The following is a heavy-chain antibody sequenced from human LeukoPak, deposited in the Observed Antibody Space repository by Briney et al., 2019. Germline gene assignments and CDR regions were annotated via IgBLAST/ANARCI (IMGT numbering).Heavy chain of an antibody. V-gene: IGHV4-34*01. CDR1: GGSFSGYY. CDR3: ARDSWEVVVSSGAEYFQH. CDR2: INHSGST. J-gene: IGHJ1*01. Sequence: SETLSLTCAVYGGSFSGYYWSWIRQPPGKGLEWIGEINHSGSTYYNPSLKSRVTISVDTSKNQFSLKLSSVTAADTAVYYCARDSWEVVVSSGAEYFQHWGQGTLVTVSS. D-gene: IGHD3-22*01.